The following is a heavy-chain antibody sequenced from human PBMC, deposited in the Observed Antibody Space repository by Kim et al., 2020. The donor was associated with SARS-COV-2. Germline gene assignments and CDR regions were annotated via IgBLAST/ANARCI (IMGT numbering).Heavy chain of an antibody. D-gene: IGHD2-2*02. CDR3: ARFGPSGSSHTTGGGP. CDR1: GGTFSSYA. CDR2: IIPIFGTA. J-gene: IGHJ5*02. V-gene: IGHV1-69*13. Sequence: SVKVSCKASGGTFSSYAISWVRQAPGQGLEWMGGIIPIFGTANYAQKFQGRVTITADESTSTAYMELSSLRSEDTAVDYCARFGPSGSSHTTGGGPWGQGTLVTVSS.